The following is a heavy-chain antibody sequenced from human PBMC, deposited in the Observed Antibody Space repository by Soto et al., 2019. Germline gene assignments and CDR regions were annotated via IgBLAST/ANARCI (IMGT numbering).Heavy chain of an antibody. Sequence: SETLSLTCTVSGGSISSGDYYWSWIRQPPGKGLEWIGYIYYSVSTYYNPSLKSRVTISVDPSKNQFSLKLSSVTAADTAVYYCARLHKEYSSSSWSGPNYYYYGMDVWAQGTTVTVPS. CDR3: ARLHKEYSSSSWSGPNYYYYGMDV. D-gene: IGHD6-6*01. J-gene: IGHJ6*02. CDR2: IYYSVST. CDR1: GGSISSGDYY. V-gene: IGHV4-30-4*01.